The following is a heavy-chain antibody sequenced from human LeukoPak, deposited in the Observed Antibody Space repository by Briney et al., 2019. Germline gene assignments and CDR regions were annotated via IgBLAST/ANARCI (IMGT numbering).Heavy chain of an antibody. Sequence: ASVKVSCKASGYTFTSYDINWVRQATGQGLEWMGWMNPNSGNTGYAQKFQGRVTITRNTSISTAYMELSSLRSEDTAVYYCARGLRYLRYFDWLDYYYYYMDVWGKGTTVTVSS. V-gene: IGHV1-8*03. D-gene: IGHD3-9*01. CDR2: MNPNSGNT. CDR1: GYTFTSYD. CDR3: ARGLRYLRYFDWLDYYYYYMDV. J-gene: IGHJ6*03.